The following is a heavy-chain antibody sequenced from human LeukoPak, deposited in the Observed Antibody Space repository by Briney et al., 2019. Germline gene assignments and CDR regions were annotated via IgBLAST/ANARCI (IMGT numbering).Heavy chain of an antibody. Sequence: PGGSLRLSCAASGFTVNSNYMSWVRQAPGKGLGWVSTISGSGGSTYYADSVKGRFTISRDNSKNTLYLQMNSLRAEDTAVYYCAKPVAGTGYFDYWGQGTLVTVSS. D-gene: IGHD6-19*01. CDR2: ISGSGGST. J-gene: IGHJ4*02. CDR1: GFTVNSNY. CDR3: AKPVAGTGYFDY. V-gene: IGHV3-23*01.